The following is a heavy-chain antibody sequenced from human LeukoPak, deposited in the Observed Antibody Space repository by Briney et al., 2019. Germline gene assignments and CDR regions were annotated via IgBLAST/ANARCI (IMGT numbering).Heavy chain of an antibody. CDR2: FDPEDGET. Sequence: ASVKVSCKVSGYTLTELSMHWVRQAPGKGLEWMGGFDPEDGETIYAQKFQGRVTMTEDTSTDTAYMELSSLRSEDTAVYYCATFGPTPGSSGGPYYYYGMDVWGQGTTVTVSS. CDR3: ATFGPTPGSSGGPYYYYGMDV. CDR1: GYTLTELS. D-gene: IGHD3-10*01. J-gene: IGHJ6*02. V-gene: IGHV1-24*01.